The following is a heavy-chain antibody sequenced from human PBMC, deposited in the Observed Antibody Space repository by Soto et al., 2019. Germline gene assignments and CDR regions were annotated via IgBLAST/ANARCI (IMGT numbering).Heavy chain of an antibody. J-gene: IGHJ4*02. CDR1: GFTFSSYW. CDR2: IRRGGGST. Sequence: PGGSLRLSCAASGFTFSSYWMSWVRQAPGKGPEWVAAIRRGGGSTYYADSVKGRFTISRDNSKNTLYLQMNSLRAEDTAVYYCAKPYYYDSSGYRSPYYFDYWGQGTLVTVSS. V-gene: IGHV3-23*01. CDR3: AKPYYYDSSGYRSPYYFDY. D-gene: IGHD3-22*01.